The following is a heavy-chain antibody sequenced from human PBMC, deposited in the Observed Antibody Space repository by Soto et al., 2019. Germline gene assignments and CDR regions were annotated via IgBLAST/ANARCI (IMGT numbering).Heavy chain of an antibody. J-gene: IGHJ4*02. CDR2: IYWDDDK. V-gene: IGHV2-5*02. CDR3: AHVYGGYDNFDY. Sequence: QITLKESGPTLVKPTQTLTLTCTFSGFSLSTSGVGVGWIRQPPGKALEWLALIYWDDDKRYSPSLKSRLTITKDTSKIQVVLTMTNMDPVDTATYYCAHVYGGYDNFDYWGQGTLVTVSS. CDR1: GFSLSTSGVG. D-gene: IGHD5-12*01.